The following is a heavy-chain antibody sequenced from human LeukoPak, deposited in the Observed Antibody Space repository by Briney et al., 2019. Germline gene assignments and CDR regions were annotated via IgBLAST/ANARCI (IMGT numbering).Heavy chain of an antibody. CDR1: GYTFTSYG. CDR2: ISPYNGNT. J-gene: IGHJ4*02. CDR3: ARGFYYDSGVFPDFQTFDS. Sequence: ASVKVSCKTPGYTFTSYGISWVRQAPGQGPEWVGWISPYNGNTKYARKFQDRVTMTTDTSTSTAYMELRSLRSDDTAVYFCARGFYYDSGVFPDFQTFDSWGQGTLVTVSS. V-gene: IGHV1-18*01. D-gene: IGHD3-22*01.